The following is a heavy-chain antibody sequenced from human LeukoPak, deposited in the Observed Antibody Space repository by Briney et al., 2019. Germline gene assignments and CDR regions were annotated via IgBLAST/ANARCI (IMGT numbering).Heavy chain of an antibody. CDR1: VFPLSPYR. J-gene: IGHJ4*02. D-gene: IGHD2-2*01. Sequence: GGSLRLSCATSVFPLSPYRMNCVRHARGKGLEGVANVNPDGSETYSLDSVNGRSTITRDNAKNPLYLLLNTLSAADTAVYYCGRWGIEAAIDYWGQGTLVTVSS. V-gene: IGHV3-7*03. CDR2: VNPDGSET. CDR3: GRWGIEAAIDY.